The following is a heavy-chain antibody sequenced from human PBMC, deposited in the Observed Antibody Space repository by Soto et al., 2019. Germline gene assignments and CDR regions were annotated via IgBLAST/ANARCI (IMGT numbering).Heavy chain of an antibody. CDR2: IYYSGST. Sequence: SETLSLTCTVSGGSISSYYWSWIRQPPGKGLEWIGYIYYSGSTNYNPSLKSRVTISVDTSKNQFSLKLSSVTAADTAVYYCARVSEDYSNYGTDGGYYYYMDVWGKGTTVTVS. J-gene: IGHJ6*03. CDR3: ARVSEDYSNYGTDGGYYYYMDV. D-gene: IGHD4-4*01. V-gene: IGHV4-59*01. CDR1: GGSISSYY.